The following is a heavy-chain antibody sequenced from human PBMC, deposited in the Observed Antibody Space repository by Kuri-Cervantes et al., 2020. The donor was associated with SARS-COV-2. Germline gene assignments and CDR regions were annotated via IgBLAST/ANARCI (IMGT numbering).Heavy chain of an antibody. CDR3: ARFLGSHYYYYYMDV. Sequence: SQTLSLTCAVYGGSFSGYHWSWIRQRPGKGLEWVGEINHSGSTNYNPSLKSRVTISVDTSKNQYSLKLSSVTAADTAVYYCARFLGSHYYYYYMDVWGKGTTVTVSS. CDR2: INHSGST. D-gene: IGHD2/OR15-2a*01. CDR1: GGSFSGYH. J-gene: IGHJ6*03. V-gene: IGHV4-34*01.